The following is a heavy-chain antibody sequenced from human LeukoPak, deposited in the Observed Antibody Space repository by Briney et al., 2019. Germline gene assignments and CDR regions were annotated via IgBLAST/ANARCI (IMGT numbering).Heavy chain of an antibody. Sequence: AGSLSLSCAASGFTISSNYMTWIRQAPGKGLEWASVIHSGDNTYYADSVKGRFTISRDNSKNTFYLQMNSLRVADTAVYYCASLTRDYWGQGTLVTVSS. CDR3: ASLTRDY. CDR2: IHSGDNT. V-gene: IGHV3-53*01. CDR1: GFTISSNY. D-gene: IGHD4/OR15-4a*01. J-gene: IGHJ4*02.